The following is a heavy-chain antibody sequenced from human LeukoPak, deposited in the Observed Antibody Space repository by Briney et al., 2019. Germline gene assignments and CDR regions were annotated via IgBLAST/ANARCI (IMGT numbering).Heavy chain of an antibody. CDR2: ISGSGSST. CDR3: AKRITLAATAYYFDY. CDR1: GFTFSSYA. J-gene: IGHJ4*02. Sequence: GGSLRLSCAASGFTFSSYAMSWVRQAPGKGLEWVSAISGSGSSTYYADSVKGRFTISRDNSKNTLYLQMNSLRAEDTAVYYCAKRITLAATAYYFDYWGQGTLVTVSS. D-gene: IGHD2-15*01. V-gene: IGHV3-23*01.